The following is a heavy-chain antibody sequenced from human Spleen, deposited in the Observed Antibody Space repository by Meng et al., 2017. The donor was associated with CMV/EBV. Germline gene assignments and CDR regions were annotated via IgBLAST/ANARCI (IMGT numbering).Heavy chain of an antibody. V-gene: IGHV1-2*02. D-gene: IGHD7-27*01. Sequence: ASVKVSCKASGYTFINYGVTWVRQAPGQGLEWMGWINPNSGGTNYAQKFQGRVTMTRDTSISTAYMELSRLRSDDTAVYYCARDTITGDLDYWGQGTLVTVSS. CDR2: INPNSGGT. CDR3: ARDTITGDLDY. CDR1: GYTFINYG. J-gene: IGHJ4*02.